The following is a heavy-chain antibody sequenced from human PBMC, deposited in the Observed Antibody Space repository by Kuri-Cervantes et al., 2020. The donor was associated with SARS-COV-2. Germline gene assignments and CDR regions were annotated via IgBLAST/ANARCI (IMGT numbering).Heavy chain of an antibody. CDR3: ARMGEPYYMDV. J-gene: IGHJ6*03. CDR2: IKQDGSEK. D-gene: IGHD3-16*01. V-gene: IGHV3-7*01. Sequence: ETLSLTCTVSGGSISSSSYYWVWIRQPPGKGLEWVANIKQDGSEKYYVDSVKGRFTISRDNSKNTLYLQMGSLRAEDMALYYCARMGEPYYMDVWGKGTTVTVSS. CDR1: GGSISSSSYY.